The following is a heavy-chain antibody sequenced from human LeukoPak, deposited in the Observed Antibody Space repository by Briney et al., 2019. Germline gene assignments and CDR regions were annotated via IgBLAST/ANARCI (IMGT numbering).Heavy chain of an antibody. CDR3: ARALEYCSGGSCYGYLGY. D-gene: IGHD2-15*01. CDR1: GGTLSSYA. V-gene: IGHV1-69*01. Sequence: SVKVSCKASGGTLSSYAISWVRQAPGQGLEWMGGIIPIFGTANYAQKFQGRVTITADESTSTAYLELSGLRSEDTAVYYCARALEYCSGGSCYGYLGYWGQGTLVTVSS. CDR2: IIPIFGTA. J-gene: IGHJ4*02.